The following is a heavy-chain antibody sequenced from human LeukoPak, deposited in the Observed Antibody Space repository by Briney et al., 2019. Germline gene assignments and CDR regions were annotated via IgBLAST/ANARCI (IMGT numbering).Heavy chain of an antibody. CDR1: GFTVSSNY. D-gene: IGHD6-6*01. Sequence: GGSLRLSCAASGFTVSSNYMSWVRQAPGKGLEWVAVISYDGSNKYYADSVKGRFTISRDNSKNTLYLQMNSLRAEDTAVYYCAKELHSIKYSSSRDSMAYWGQGTLVTVSS. CDR3: AKELHSIKYSSSRDSMAY. CDR2: ISYDGSNK. J-gene: IGHJ4*02. V-gene: IGHV3-30*18.